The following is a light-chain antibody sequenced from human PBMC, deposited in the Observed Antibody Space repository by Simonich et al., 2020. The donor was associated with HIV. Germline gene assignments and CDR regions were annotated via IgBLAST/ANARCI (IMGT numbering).Light chain of an antibody. CDR3: VLYMGSGISV. CDR2: STN. J-gene: IGLJ3*02. Sequence: QTVVTQEPSFSVSPGGTVTLTCDLSSGSVSTYNYPSWYQQTPGQAPRTLIYSTNTRSSGVPDRFSGSILGNKAALTITGAQADDESHYCCVLYMGSGISVFGGGTKLTVL. V-gene: IGLV8-61*01. CDR1: SGSVSTYNY.